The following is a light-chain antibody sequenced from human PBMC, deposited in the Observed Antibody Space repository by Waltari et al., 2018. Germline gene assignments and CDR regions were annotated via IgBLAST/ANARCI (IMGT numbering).Light chain of an antibody. J-gene: IGKJ5*01. Sequence: EVVMTQSPATLSVSPVERATLSCRSSQNLYDNLAWYQQKPAQAPRLLIYRAATRATGIPARFSGSGSGADFTLTISSVQSEDCAFYYCQQYNTWPPITFGRGTRLEIK. CDR1: QNLYDN. CDR3: QQYNTWPPIT. CDR2: RAA. V-gene: IGKV3-15*01.